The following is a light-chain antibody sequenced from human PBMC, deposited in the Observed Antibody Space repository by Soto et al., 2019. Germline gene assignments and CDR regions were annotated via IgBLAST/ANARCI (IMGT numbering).Light chain of an antibody. CDR3: QQRSVWPLT. CDR2: DAS. V-gene: IGKV3-11*01. Sequence: TKTTDTLSVAPWETATLSCVASQSLPSYLAWYQQKPGQAPRLLIYDASNRATGIPARFSGSGSGTDFTLTISSLEPEDFAGYYCQQRSVWPLTFGGVAMVDVK. J-gene: IGKJ4*01. CDR1: QSLPSY.